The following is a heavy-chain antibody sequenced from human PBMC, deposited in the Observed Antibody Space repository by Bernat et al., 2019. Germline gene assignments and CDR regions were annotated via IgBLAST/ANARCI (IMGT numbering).Heavy chain of an antibody. CDR3: TTEAIGVVTAVDY. V-gene: IGHV3-15*01. Sequence: EVQLVESGGGLVEPGGSLRLSCAASGFTFNNAWMSWVRQAPGKGLEWVGRLKSKTEGGTTDYAAPVKGRFTISRDDSKNTLYLQMNSLKTEDTGVYYCTTEAIGVVTAVDYWGQGTLVTVSS. D-gene: IGHD2-21*02. CDR1: GFTFNNAW. J-gene: IGHJ4*02. CDR2: LKSKTEGGTT.